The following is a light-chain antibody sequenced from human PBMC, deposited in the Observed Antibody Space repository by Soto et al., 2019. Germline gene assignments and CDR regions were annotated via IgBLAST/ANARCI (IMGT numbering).Light chain of an antibody. CDR2: GND. V-gene: IGLV1-47*02. Sequence: QSVLTQPPSASGTPGQRVTISCSGSNSNIGDNYVYWYQHLPGTAPKLLMFGNDMRPSGVPDRFSGSKFGASASLAISGLRAEDEADYSCATWDDSLSAVVFGGGTKLTVL. J-gene: IGLJ2*01. CDR1: NSNIGDNY. CDR3: ATWDDSLSAVV.